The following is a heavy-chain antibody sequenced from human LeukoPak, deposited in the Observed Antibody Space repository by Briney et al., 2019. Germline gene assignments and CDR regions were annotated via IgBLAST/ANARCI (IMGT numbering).Heavy chain of an antibody. J-gene: IGHJ6*03. CDR3: ARGGGMGHYYYYMDV. D-gene: IGHD5-24*01. CDR1: GGSIISYY. CDR2: IYYSGST. V-gene: IGHV4-59*01. Sequence: SETLSLTCTVSGGSIISYYWSCIRQPPGKGLEWIGYIYYSGSTNYNPSLKSRVTISVDTSKNQFSLKLSSVTAADTAVYYCARGGGMGHYYYYMDVWGKGTTVTISS.